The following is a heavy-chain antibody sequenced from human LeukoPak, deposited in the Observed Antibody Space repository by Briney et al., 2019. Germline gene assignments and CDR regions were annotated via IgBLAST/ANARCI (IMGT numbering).Heavy chain of an antibody. J-gene: IGHJ6*04. CDR1: GFTFSSYC. CDR2: ISSSSSYI. V-gene: IGHV3-21*01. Sequence: GGSLRLSCAASGFTFSSYCMNWVRQAPGKGLEWVSSISSSSSYIYYADSVKGRFTISRDNAKNSLYLQMNSLRAEDTAVYYCARDRNDIPGHYGMDVWGKGTTVTVSS. D-gene: IGHD3-9*01. CDR3: ARDRNDIPGHYGMDV.